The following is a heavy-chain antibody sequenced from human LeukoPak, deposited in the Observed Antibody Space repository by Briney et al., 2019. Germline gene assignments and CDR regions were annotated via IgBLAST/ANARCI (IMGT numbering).Heavy chain of an antibody. D-gene: IGHD1-1*01. CDR1: GGTFSSYA. CDR2: IIPILGIA. Sequence: SVKVSCKASGGTFSSYAISWVRQAPGQGLEWMGRIIPILGIANYAQKFQGRVTITADKSTSTAYMELSSLRSEDTAVYYCARGNRRDNWNDEDAFDIWGQGTMVTVSS. V-gene: IGHV1-69*04. J-gene: IGHJ3*02. CDR3: ARGNRRDNWNDEDAFDI.